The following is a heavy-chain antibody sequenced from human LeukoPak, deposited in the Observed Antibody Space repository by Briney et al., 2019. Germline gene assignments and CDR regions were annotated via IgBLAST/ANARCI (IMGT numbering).Heavy chain of an antibody. J-gene: IGHJ4*02. Sequence: PGGSLRLSCAASGFTVSSNYMSWVRQAPGKGLEWVSVIYSGGSTYYADSVKGRFTISRDNSKNTLYLQMNSLRAEDTAVYYCAKGLIVVVPAVYDYWGQGTLVTVSS. CDR1: GFTVSSNY. D-gene: IGHD2-2*01. V-gene: IGHV3-53*01. CDR3: AKGLIVVVPAVYDY. CDR2: IYSGGST.